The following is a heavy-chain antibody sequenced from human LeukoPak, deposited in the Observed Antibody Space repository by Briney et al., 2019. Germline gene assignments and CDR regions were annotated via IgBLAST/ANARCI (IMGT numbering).Heavy chain of an antibody. CDR3: ARGENWQQLVHF. CDR1: GFTVSSNY. Sequence: GGSLRLSCAASGFTVSSNYMSWVRQAPGKGLEWVSIIYSGGSTYYAGSVKGRFTISRDNSKNTLYLQMNSLTAEDTGVYYCARGENWQQLVHFWGQGTLVTVSP. V-gene: IGHV3-53*01. J-gene: IGHJ4*02. CDR2: IYSGGST. D-gene: IGHD6-13*01.